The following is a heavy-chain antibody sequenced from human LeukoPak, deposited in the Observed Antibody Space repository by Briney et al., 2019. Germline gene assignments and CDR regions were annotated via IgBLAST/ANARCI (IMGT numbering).Heavy chain of an antibody. CDR1: GGSISSGGYY. Sequence: PSETLSLTCTVSGGSISSGGYYWSWIRQPPGKGLEWIGYIFHTGSGSTSHNPSLKSRVTISVDTSKNQFSLNLNSVTAADTAVYYCARHAVYAGSGWAFDYWGQGTLVTVSS. D-gene: IGHD6-19*01. V-gene: IGHV4-61*08. CDR2: IFHTGSGST. CDR3: ARHAVYAGSGWAFDY. J-gene: IGHJ4*02.